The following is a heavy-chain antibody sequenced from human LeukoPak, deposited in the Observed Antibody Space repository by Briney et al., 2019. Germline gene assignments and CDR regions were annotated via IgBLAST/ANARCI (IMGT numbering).Heavy chain of an antibody. J-gene: IGHJ4*02. V-gene: IGHV3-23*01. D-gene: IGHD4-17*01. CDR1: GFTFSTNG. CDR2: IRGFGFGGST. Sequence: GGSLRLSRVASGFTFSTNGMTRVRQAPGKGPEWVSTIRGFGFGGSTHYADSVKGRFTISKDNSKNTLYLQMDSLRAEDTALYYCAKDHYGDDELFWGQGTLVTVSS. CDR3: AKDHYGDDELF.